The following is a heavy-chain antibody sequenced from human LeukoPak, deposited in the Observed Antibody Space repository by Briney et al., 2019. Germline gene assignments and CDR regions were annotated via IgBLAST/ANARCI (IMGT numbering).Heavy chain of an antibody. J-gene: IGHJ3*02. CDR1: GYTFTSYG. CDR2: ISAYNGNT. Sequence: ASVKVSCKASGYTFTSYGISWVRQAPGQGLEGMGWISAYNGNTNYAQKLQGRVTMTTDTSTSTAYMELRSLRSDDTAVYYCARDPDFWSGYKRGDAFDIRGQGTMVTVSS. CDR3: ARDPDFWSGYKRGDAFDI. V-gene: IGHV1-18*01. D-gene: IGHD3-3*01.